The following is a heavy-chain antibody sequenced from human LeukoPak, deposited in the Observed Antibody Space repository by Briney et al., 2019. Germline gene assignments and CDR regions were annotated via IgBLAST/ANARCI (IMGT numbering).Heavy chain of an antibody. CDR1: GGSFSDYY. D-gene: IGHD5-12*01. CDR3: ARGTLNYSGYDYMDFDY. V-gene: IGHV4-34*01. J-gene: IGHJ4*02. Sequence: PSETLSLTCTVYGGSFSDYYWTWIRQPPGEGLEWIGEINHSGSTSYNPSLRSRVTISLDTSKNQFSLKLTSVTAADTAVYYCARGTLNYSGYDYMDFDYWGQGTLVTVSS. CDR2: INHSGST.